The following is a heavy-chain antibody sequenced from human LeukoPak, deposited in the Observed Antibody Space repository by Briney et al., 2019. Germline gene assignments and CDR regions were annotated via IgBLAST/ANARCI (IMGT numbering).Heavy chain of an antibody. CDR1: GFTVSSNY. J-gene: IGHJ6*02. D-gene: IGHD5-18*01. CDR3: ARDPGAWIRYGMDV. V-gene: IGHV3-66*01. Sequence: GGSLRLSCAASGFTVSSNYMSWVRLAPGKGLEGGSVIYSGGSTYYADSVKGRFTISRDNSKNTLYLQMNSLRAEDTAVYYCARDPGAWIRYGMDVWGQGTTVTVSS. CDR2: IYSGGST.